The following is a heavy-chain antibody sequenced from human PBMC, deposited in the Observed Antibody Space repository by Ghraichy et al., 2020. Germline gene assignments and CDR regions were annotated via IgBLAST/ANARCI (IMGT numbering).Heavy chain of an antibody. CDR3: AKTNYGAYDEFDF. Sequence: SCTTSGFTFSKAALNWVRQAPGKGLEWVAGISGSGDNIIYAESVRGRFTISRDISRNIVFLQMNSMRPDDTAVYYCAKTNYGAYDEFDFWGQGTLVTVS. V-gene: IGHV3-23*01. CDR1: GFTFSKAA. J-gene: IGHJ4*02. CDR2: ISGSGDNI. D-gene: IGHD4-17*01.